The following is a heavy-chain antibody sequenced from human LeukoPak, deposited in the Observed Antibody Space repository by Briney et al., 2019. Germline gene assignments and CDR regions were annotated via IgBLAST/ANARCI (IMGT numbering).Heavy chain of an antibody. CDR1: GDSFTITD. V-gene: IGHV1-8*01. D-gene: IGHD6-13*01. CDR2: MNPNSGNT. J-gene: IGHJ3*02. CDR3: ARVTAGGTWTFDI. Sequence: ASVKVSCKASGDSFTITDINWVRQATGQGLEWMGWMNPNSGNTGYAQKFQGRVTMTRNTSISTACMELTDLRSEDAAVYYCARVTAGGTWTFDIWGQGTTVTVSS.